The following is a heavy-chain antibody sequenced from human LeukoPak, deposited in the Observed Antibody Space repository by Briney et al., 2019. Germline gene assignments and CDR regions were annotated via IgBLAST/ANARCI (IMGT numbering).Heavy chain of an antibody. V-gene: IGHV4-59*01. CDR3: ARGLVYYYGSGSYYLDY. J-gene: IGHJ4*02. CDR2: IYYRGST. CDR1: GGSISSYY. D-gene: IGHD3-10*01. Sequence: SETLSLTCTVSGGSISSYYWSWIRQPPGKGLEWIGYIYYRGSTNYNPSLKSRVTISVDTSKNQFSLKLSSVTAADTAVYYCARGLVYYYGSGSYYLDYWGQGTLVTVSS.